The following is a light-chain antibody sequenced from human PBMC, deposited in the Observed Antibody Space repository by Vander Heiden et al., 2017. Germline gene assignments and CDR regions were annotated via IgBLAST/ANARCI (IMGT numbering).Light chain of an antibody. V-gene: IGLV2-14*01. CDR3: SSYTRSSTLCV. Sequence: QSALPQPASVSLAPGQSLTISCTGSSGGVGGHTYGSWYQQHPGKAPMLMTYDVSTRPSAVSNRFSGLQAEDEADYYCSSYTRSSTLCVFGTGTKLTVL. J-gene: IGLJ1*01. CDR1: SGGVGGHTY. CDR2: DVS.